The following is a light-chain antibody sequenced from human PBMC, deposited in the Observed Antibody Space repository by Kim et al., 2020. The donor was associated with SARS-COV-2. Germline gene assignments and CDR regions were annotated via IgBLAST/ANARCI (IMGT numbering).Light chain of an antibody. Sequence: DIQMTQSPSTLSASVGDRVTITCRASQSISSWLAWYQQKPGKAPKLLIYKASSLKSGVPSRFSGSGSGTDFTLTISSLQPDDFATYYCQQYNSMGWTFGQGTKVDIK. CDR3: QQYNSMGWT. CDR1: QSISSW. V-gene: IGKV1-5*03. J-gene: IGKJ1*01. CDR2: KAS.